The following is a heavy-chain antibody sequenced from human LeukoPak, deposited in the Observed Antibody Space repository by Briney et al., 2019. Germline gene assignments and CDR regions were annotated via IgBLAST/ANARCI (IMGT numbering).Heavy chain of an antibody. Sequence: PGGSLRLSCAASGFTFSSYGMHWVRQAPGKGLEWVAFIRYDGSNKYYADSVKGRFTISRDNSKNTLYLQMNSLRAEDTAVYYCAKDKIRCSSTSCFYFDYWGQGTLVTVSS. CDR1: GFTFSSYG. V-gene: IGHV3-30*02. CDR3: AKDKIRCSSTSCFYFDY. D-gene: IGHD2-2*01. CDR2: IRYDGSNK. J-gene: IGHJ4*02.